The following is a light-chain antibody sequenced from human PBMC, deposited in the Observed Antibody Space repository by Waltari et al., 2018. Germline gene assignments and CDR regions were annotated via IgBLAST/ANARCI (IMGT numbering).Light chain of an antibody. CDR3: SSFTSSSTWV. Sequence: QSALTQPASVSGSPGQSLTIPCTGTSSDVVGYNYVSWYQQHPGKAPKLMIYDVNNRPSGVSNRFSGSKSGNTASLTISGLQAEDEADYYCSSFTSSSTWVFGGGTKLTVL. V-gene: IGLV2-14*03. J-gene: IGLJ3*02. CDR2: DVN. CDR1: SSDVVGYNY.